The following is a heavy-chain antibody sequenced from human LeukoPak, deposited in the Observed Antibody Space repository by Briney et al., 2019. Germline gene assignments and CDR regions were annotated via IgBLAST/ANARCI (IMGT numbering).Heavy chain of an antibody. J-gene: IGHJ3*02. D-gene: IGHD3-22*01. Sequence: GGSLRLSCAASGFTVSSYSMNWVRQAPGKGLEWVSYINTGGSTIYYADSVKGRFTISRDKAKNSLYLQMNSLRAEDTAVYYCARDRPPEYDYDSSGYPTAFDIWGQGTMVTVSS. V-gene: IGHV3-48*01. CDR1: GFTVSSYS. CDR3: ARDRPPEYDYDSSGYPTAFDI. CDR2: INTGGSTI.